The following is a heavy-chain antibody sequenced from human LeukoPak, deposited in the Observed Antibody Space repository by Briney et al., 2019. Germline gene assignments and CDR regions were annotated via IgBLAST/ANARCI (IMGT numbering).Heavy chain of an antibody. CDR1: GGSISSYY. V-gene: IGHV4-59*01. Sequence: SETLSLTCTVSGGSISSYYWNWIRQSPGKGLEWIGCIYYTGSTNYNPSLKSRVTISVDTSKNQFSLKLSSVTAADTAVYYCASGGYSSGWYDYWGQGTLVTVSS. D-gene: IGHD6-19*01. J-gene: IGHJ4*02. CDR3: ASGGYSSGWYDY. CDR2: IYYTGST.